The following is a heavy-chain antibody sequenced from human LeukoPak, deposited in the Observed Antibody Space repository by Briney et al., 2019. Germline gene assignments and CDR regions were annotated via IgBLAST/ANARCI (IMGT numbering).Heavy chain of an antibody. V-gene: IGHV4-59*08. CDR1: GGSISSFY. CDR2: VYYSGST. D-gene: IGHD3-22*01. CDR3: ARQAQSYYDSSGYYTN. J-gene: IGHJ4*02. Sequence: SETLSLTCSVSGGSISSFYWSWIRQPPGKGLEWIGCVYYSGSTNYNPSLKSRVTISADTSKNQFSLKLSSVTAADTAVYYCARQAQSYYDSSGYYTNWGQGTLVTVSS.